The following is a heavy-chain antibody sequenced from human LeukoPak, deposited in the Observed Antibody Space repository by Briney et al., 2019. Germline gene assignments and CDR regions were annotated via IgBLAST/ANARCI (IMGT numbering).Heavy chain of an antibody. CDR2: IYYSGST. J-gene: IGHJ4*02. V-gene: IGHV4-39*01. D-gene: IGHD3-3*01. CDR1: GGSISSSSYY. CDR3: ARRPSPYYDFWSGYRHFDY. Sequence: PSETLSLTCTVSGGSISSSSYYWGWIRQPPGKGLEWIGSIYYSGSTYYNPSLKSRVPISVDTSKNQFSLKLSSVTAADTAVYYCARRPSPYYDFWSGYRHFDYWGQGTLVTVSS.